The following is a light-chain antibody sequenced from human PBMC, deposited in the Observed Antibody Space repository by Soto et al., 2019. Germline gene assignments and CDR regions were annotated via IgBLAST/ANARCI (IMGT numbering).Light chain of an antibody. V-gene: IGLV1-44*01. CDR3: AAWDDSLNGVV. CDR2: SNN. Sequence: QSVLTQPPSASGTPGQRVTISCSGSSSNIGSNTVSWYQQVPGTAPKFLIYSNNQRPSGVPDRISGSKSGTSASLAISGLQSEDEADYYCAAWDDSLNGVVFGGGTKVTGL. CDR1: SSNIGSNT. J-gene: IGLJ2*01.